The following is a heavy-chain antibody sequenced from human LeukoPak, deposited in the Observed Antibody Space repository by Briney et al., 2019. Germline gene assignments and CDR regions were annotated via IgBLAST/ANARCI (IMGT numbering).Heavy chain of an antibody. CDR3: AKVLMAYNWNDVPDY. CDR2: IRYDGSNK. D-gene: IGHD1-1*01. Sequence: GGSLRLSCAASGFTFSSYGMHWVRQAPGKGLEWVAFIRYDGSNKYYADSVKGRFTISRDNSKTTLYLQMNSLRAEDTAVYYCAKVLMAYNWNDVPDYWGQGTLVTVSS. V-gene: IGHV3-30*02. CDR1: GFTFSSYG. J-gene: IGHJ4*02.